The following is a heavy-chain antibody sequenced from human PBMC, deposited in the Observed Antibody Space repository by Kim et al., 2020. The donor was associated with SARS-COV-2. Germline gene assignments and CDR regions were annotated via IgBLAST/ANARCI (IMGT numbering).Heavy chain of an antibody. D-gene: IGHD2-8*02. CDR1: GGTFSSYA. CDR3: ARGVLYWSDYYYYMDV. Sequence: SVKVSCKASGGTFSSYAISWVRQAPGQGLEWMGGIIPIFGTANYAQKFQGRVTITADESTSTAYMELSSLRSEDTAVYYCARGVLYWSDYYYYMDVWGKGTTVTVSS. J-gene: IGHJ6*03. V-gene: IGHV1-69*13. CDR2: IIPIFGTA.